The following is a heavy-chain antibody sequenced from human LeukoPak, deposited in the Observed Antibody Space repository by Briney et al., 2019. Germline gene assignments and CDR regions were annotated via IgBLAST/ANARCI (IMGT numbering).Heavy chain of an antibody. Sequence: SETLSLTCTVSGGSISSYYWSWIRQPPGKGLEWIGYIYYSGSTNYNPSLKSRVTISVDTSKNQFSLKLSSVTAADTAVSYCASHKEHTGTNEDDAFDIWGQGTKVTGSS. J-gene: IGHJ3*02. V-gene: IGHV4-59*08. D-gene: IGHD4-11*01. CDR2: IYYSGST. CDR3: ASHKEHTGTNEDDAFDI. CDR1: GGSISSYY.